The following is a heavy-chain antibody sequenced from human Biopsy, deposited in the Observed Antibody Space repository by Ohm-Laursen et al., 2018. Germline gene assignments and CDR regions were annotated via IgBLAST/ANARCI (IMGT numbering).Heavy chain of an antibody. V-gene: IGHV1-2*02. CDR2: INPDSGVT. CDR1: GYASTGYY. J-gene: IGHJ4*02. D-gene: IGHD6-19*01. Sequence: SVKASSKPSGYASTGYYMPRVRQAPGQGLEWMGWINPDSGVTNYAQKFQGRVTMTRDTSISTAYMEFSRLGSDDTAVYYCSRDKYRSWNYFDNWGQGSLVTVSS. CDR3: SRDKYRSWNYFDN.